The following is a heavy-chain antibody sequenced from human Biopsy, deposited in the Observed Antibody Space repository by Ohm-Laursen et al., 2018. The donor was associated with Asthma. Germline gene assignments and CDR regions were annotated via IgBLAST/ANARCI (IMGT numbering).Heavy chain of an antibody. V-gene: IGHV4-34*01. D-gene: IGHD3-3*01. CDR2: INHSGST. J-gene: IGHJ5*02. CDR3: ARAASTTVFWSGYSHNWFDP. CDR1: GGSFSAYY. Sequence: GTLSLTCAVYGGSFSAYYWSWIGQPPGKGLEWIAEINHSGSTNYNPSLKSRVTMSVDTSKNQLFLNLSSVTAADTAVYYCARAASTTVFWSGYSHNWFDPWGQGTLVTVSS.